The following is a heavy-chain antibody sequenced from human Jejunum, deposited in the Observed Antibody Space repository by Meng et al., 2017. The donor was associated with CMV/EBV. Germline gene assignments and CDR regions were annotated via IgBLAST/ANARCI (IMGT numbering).Heavy chain of an antibody. J-gene: IGHJ4*02. CDR1: FNVYW. D-gene: IGHD3-22*01. CDR3: VIVRNYNYDSSGHSLDF. Sequence: FNVYWMTWVRQAPGKGLEWVADIKNGGSEQDYVDSVEGRFTISRDNVRNSLYIQMNSLRVEDTAVYYCVIVRNYNYDSSGHSLDFWGQGTLVTVSS. CDR2: IKNGGSEQ. V-gene: IGHV3-7*01.